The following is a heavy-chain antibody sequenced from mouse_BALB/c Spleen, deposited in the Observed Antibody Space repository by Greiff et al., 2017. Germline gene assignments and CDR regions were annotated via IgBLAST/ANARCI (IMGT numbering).Heavy chain of an antibody. D-gene: IGHD1-2*01. J-gene: IGHJ2*01. CDR3: ARAGENYGYGYFDY. CDR2: ISNLAYSI. V-gene: IGHV5-15*02. CDR1: GFTFSDYG. Sequence: DVMLVESGGGLVQPGGSRKLSCAASGFTFSDYGMAWVRQAPGKGPEWVAFISNLAYSIYYADTVTGRFTISRENAKNTLYLEMSSLRSEDTAMYYCARAGENYGYGYFDYWGQGTTLTVSS.